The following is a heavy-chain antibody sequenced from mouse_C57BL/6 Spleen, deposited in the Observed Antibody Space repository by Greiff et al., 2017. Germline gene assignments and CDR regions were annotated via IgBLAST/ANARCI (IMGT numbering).Heavy chain of an antibody. D-gene: IGHD1-1*01. CDR1: GFTFSSYA. CDR2: ISDGGSYT. J-gene: IGHJ3*01. V-gene: IGHV5-4*01. Sequence: DVHLVESGGGLVKPGGSLKLSCAASGFTFSSYAMSWVRQTPEQRLEWVATISDGGSYTNYPENVKGRFTMSRDNAKNNLYLQMSHLTSEDTAMYYCASDGCYYYVSSLAWFAYWGQGTLVTVSA. CDR3: ASDGCYYYVSSLAWFAY.